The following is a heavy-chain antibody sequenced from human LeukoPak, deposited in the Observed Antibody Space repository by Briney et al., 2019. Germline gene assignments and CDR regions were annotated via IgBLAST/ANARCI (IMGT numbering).Heavy chain of an antibody. CDR3: ARDRGYYGSGSHY. V-gene: IGHV3-33*01. D-gene: IGHD3-10*01. J-gene: IGHJ4*02. CDR1: GFTFSTYG. Sequence: GRSLRLSCVASGFTFSTYGMHWVRQAPGKGLEWVAVIWYDGSNKYYADSVKGRFTISRDNSKNTLYLQMNSLGAEDTAVYYCARDRGYYGSGSHYWGQGTLVTVSS. CDR2: IWYDGSNK.